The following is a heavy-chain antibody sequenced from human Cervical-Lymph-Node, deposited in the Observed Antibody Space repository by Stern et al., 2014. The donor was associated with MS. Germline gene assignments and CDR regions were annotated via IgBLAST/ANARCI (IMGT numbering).Heavy chain of an antibody. Sequence: VELVESGPGLVKPSHTLSLTRAVTGGPISSAEYHWSWLRQSPAKGLGWIWSIDDSGTTYYTQSLESRVTISVDTSKNQFSLKLRTVTAADTAVYYCSRDADGYSLVFGYWGRGTLVTVSS. CDR1: GGPISSAEYH. CDR3: SRDADGYSLVFGY. D-gene: IGHD5-24*01. V-gene: IGHV4-30-4*01. J-gene: IGHJ4*02. CDR2: IDDSGTT.